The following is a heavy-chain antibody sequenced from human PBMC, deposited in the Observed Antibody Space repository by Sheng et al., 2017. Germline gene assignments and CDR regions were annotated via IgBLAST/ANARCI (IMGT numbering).Heavy chain of an antibody. J-gene: IGHJ6*03. V-gene: IGHV3-73*02. CDR3: TRLYVGAYYYYMDV. D-gene: IGHD3-10*02. CDR2: IRSKANSYAT. Sequence: EVQLVESGGGLVQPGGSLKLSCAASGFTFSGSAMHWVRQASGKGLEWVGRIRSKANSYATAYAASVKGRFTISRDDSKNTAYLQMNSLKTEDTAVYYCTRLYVGAYYYYMDVWGKGTTVTVSS. CDR1: GFTFSGSA.